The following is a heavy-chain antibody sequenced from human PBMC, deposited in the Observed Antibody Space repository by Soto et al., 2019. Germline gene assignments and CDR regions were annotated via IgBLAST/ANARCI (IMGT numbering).Heavy chain of an antibody. V-gene: IGHV3-53*01. J-gene: IGHJ6*02. CDR3: AKTTNFYYSLDV. Sequence: EVQLVESGGGLIQPGGSLRLSCAASGFSVSSDYMSCVRQAPGKGLEWVAVIYTIGSTYYAGSVKGRFTISRDTSRNTLYLQMSTLRAEDTAVYFCAKTTNFYYSLDVWGQGTTVSVSS. CDR1: GFSVSSDY. CDR2: IYTIGST. D-gene: IGHD3-22*01.